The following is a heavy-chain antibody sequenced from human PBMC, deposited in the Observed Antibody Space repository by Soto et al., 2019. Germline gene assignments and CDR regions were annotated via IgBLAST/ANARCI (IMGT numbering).Heavy chain of an antibody. V-gene: IGHV1-69*10. J-gene: IGHJ1*01. CDR1: GGPFSGYA. CDR3: ARDPRSITGTTSSEDFQH. Sequence: ASVKVSCKASGGPFSGYAINWVRQAPGQGLEWMGGIIPLVGITDYGQKFQGRITTAADESTGTAYMDLRGLRSEDTAVYYCARDPRSITGTTSSEDFQHWGQGTLVTVSS. D-gene: IGHD1-20*01. CDR2: IIPLVGIT.